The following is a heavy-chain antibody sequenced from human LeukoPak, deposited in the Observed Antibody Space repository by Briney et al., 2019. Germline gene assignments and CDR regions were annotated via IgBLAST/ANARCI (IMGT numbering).Heavy chain of an antibody. CDR1: GLPFSFYW. Sequence: PGGSLRLSCAASGLPFSFYWMSWVRQAPGKGLEWVANIKQDGSEKYYINSVKGRFTISRDNAENSLYLQMNSLRAEDTAVYYCARDGCSSTSCYTRGDVWGKGTTATVSS. J-gene: IGHJ6*04. V-gene: IGHV3-7*01. CDR2: IKQDGSEK. D-gene: IGHD2-2*01. CDR3: ARDGCSSTSCYTRGDV.